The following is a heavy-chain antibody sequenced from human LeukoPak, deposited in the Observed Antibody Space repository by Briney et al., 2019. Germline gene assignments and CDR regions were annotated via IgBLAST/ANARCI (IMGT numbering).Heavy chain of an antibody. D-gene: IGHD5-18*01. CDR2: IIPIFGTA. V-gene: IGHV1-69*13. CDR1: GGTFSSYA. J-gene: IGHJ4*02. CDR3: ARYQIDVDTAMVLGFDY. Sequence: GASVKVSCKASGGTFSSYAISWVRQAPGQGLEWMGGIIPIFGTANYAQKFQGRVTITADESTSTAYMELSSLRSEDTAVYYCARYQIDVDTAMVLGFDYWGQGTLVTVSS.